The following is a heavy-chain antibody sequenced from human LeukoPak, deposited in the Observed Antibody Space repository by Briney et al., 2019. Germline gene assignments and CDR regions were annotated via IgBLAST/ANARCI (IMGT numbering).Heavy chain of an antibody. Sequence: PSETLSLTCSVTGVSITDYYWSWIRQPPGKGLEWIGYIYYKGYTNYSPSLKSRVTISMDTSKSQFSLKLRSVTAADTAVYYCARWGVYNWNRRSYGMDVWGQGTTVTVSS. CDR2: IYYKGYT. CDR3: ARWGVYNWNRRSYGMDV. J-gene: IGHJ6*02. CDR1: GVSITDYY. V-gene: IGHV4-59*01. D-gene: IGHD1-20*01.